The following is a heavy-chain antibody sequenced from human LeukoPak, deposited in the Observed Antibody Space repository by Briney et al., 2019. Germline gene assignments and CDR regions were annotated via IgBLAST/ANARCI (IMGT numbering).Heavy chain of an antibody. CDR3: ARGRGQLWFLYFDY. V-gene: IGHV3-7*05. D-gene: IGHD5-18*01. CDR1: GYTFSSYW. J-gene: IGHJ4*02. CDR2: IKQDGSEK. Sequence: GGSLRLSCAASGYTFSSYWMSWVRQAPGKGLEWVANIKQDGSEKYYVDSVKGRFTISRDNAKNSLYLQMNSLRADDTAVYYCARGRGQLWFLYFDYWGQGTLVTVSS.